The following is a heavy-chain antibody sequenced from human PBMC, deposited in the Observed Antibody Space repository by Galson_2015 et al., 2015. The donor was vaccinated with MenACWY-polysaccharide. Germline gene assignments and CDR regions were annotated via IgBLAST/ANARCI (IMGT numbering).Heavy chain of an antibody. V-gene: IGHV4-4*07. J-gene: IGHJ2*01. CDR3: ARRSLENWFFDL. CDR2: IHSSGST. CDR1: GGSITNYY. D-gene: IGHD1-1*01. Sequence: LSLTCTVSGGSITNYYWSWIRQPAGKRLEWIGRIHSSGSTTYSPSLKSRGLMSVDTSKNQLSLTLSSVTAADTAIYYCARRSLENWFFDLWGRGTLVTVSS.